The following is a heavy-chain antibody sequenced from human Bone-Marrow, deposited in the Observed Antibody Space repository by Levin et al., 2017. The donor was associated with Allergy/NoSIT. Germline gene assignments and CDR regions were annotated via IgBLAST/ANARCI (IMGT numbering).Heavy chain of an antibody. CDR1: GYTFTSYH. Sequence: ASVKVSCRASGYTFTSYHMHWVRQAPGQGLEWVAWINAGNGHTEFSHKFQGRVTVTTDTSANTAYLELSRLTSEDTSIYYCARAFTWGHVVPAAKDWLDPWGPGTLVIVSS. CDR3: ARAFTWGHVVPAAKDWLDP. V-gene: IGHV1-3*01. J-gene: IGHJ5*02. D-gene: IGHD2-2*01. CDR2: INAGNGHT.